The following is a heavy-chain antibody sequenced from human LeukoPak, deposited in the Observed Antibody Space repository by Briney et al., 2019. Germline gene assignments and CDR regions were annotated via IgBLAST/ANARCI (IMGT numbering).Heavy chain of an antibody. CDR2: IYTTGST. D-gene: IGHD3-10*01. Sequence: SETLSLTCTVSGDSISSGTYYWSWIRQPAGQGREWIGRIYTTGSTNYNPSLKSRVTISVDTSKNQFSLKLSSVTAADTAVYYCAREAPKGYYGSGSHGFDPWGQGTLVTVSS. CDR1: GDSISSGTYY. J-gene: IGHJ5*02. CDR3: AREAPKGYYGSGSHGFDP. V-gene: IGHV4-61*02.